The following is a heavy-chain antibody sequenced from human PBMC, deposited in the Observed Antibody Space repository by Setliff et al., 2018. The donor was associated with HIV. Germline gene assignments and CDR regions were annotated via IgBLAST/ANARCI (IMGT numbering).Heavy chain of an antibody. CDR3: ASNGNSVGNYYYYYMDV. Sequence: SVKVSCKASGYTFTYRYLHWVRQAPGQALEWMGWITPFNGNTNYAQKFQDRVTITRDRSMSTAYMELSSLRSEDTAMYYCASNGNSVGNYYYYYMDVWGKGTTVTVS. J-gene: IGHJ6*03. CDR2: ITPFNGNT. V-gene: IGHV1-45*02. CDR1: GYTFTYRY. D-gene: IGHD4-17*01.